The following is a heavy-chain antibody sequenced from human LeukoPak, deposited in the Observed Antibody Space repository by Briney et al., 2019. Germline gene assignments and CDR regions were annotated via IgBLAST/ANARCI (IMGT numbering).Heavy chain of an antibody. J-gene: IGHJ5*02. D-gene: IGHD3-3*01. CDR3: ARGSLRFLEWLYTNGGVEFDP. CDR1: GYTFTSYD. CDR2: MNPNSGNT. Sequence: GASVKVSCKASGYTFTSYDINWVRQATGQGLEWMGWMNPNSGNTGYAQKFQGRVTITRNTSISTAYMELSSLRSEDTAVYYCARGSLRFLEWLYTNGGVEFDPWGQGTLVTVSS. V-gene: IGHV1-8*03.